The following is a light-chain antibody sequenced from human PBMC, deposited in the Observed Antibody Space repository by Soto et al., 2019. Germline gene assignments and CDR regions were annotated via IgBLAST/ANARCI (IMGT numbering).Light chain of an antibody. CDR3: SAYTVSRTYV. J-gene: IGLJ1*01. V-gene: IGLV2-14*03. CDR2: NVY. CDR1: SSDVGAYNF. Sequence: QSVLTQPASVSGSPGQSITISCTGTSSDVGAYNFVSWHQQHPGKAPKLMIYNVYDRPSGISYRFSGSKSSNTASLTISGLQGEDEADYYCSAYTVSRTYVFGTGTKVTVL.